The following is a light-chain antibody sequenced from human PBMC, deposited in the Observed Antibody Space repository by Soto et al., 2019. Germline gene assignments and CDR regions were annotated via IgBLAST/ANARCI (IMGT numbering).Light chain of an antibody. CDR1: QSISDY. CDR3: QQYYTYWHM. J-gene: IGKJ1*01. Sequence: DIQMTQSPSTLSASVGDRVIITCRASQSISDYLAWYQQKPGKAPKLLIYDASNLESGVPPTFSGSGSGTEFTLTISSLQPDDFATYYCQQYYTYWHMFGQGTRVEIK. CDR2: DAS. V-gene: IGKV1-5*01.